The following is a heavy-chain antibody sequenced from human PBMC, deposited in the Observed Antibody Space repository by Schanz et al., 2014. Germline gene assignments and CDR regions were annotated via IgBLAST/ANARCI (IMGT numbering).Heavy chain of an antibody. CDR2: INSNTGNP. V-gene: IGHV7-4-1*02. J-gene: IGHJ4*02. CDR3: ARGRGGNTGYEAADY. D-gene: IGHD5-12*01. Sequence: QVQLVQSGSELKKPGASVIISCKASGYTFTTYALNWVRQAPGQGLEWMGWINSNTGNPTYAPAFTGRFVFSLDTSVSTAYLQIIGLQAEDSAVFYCARGRGGNTGYEAADYWGQGTRVTVSS. CDR1: GYTFTTYA.